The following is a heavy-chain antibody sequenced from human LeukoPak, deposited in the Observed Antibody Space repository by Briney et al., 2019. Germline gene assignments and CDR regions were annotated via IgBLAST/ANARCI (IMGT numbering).Heavy chain of an antibody. Sequence: GASLRVSSTASVYTFTPYDIYSVRQTPGHRLEWMGCMNPNRGNTRYAQKFQGRLNMARNTSISTAYGEVSSLRAEDTAVYYCARVGYNAYYDIWTGYLRDTYYYYYGMDVWGQGTTVTVSS. CDR3: ARVGYNAYYDIWTGYLRDTYYYYYGMDV. CDR1: VYTFTPYD. J-gene: IGHJ6*02. D-gene: IGHD3-9*01. V-gene: IGHV1-8*01. CDR2: MNPNRGNT.